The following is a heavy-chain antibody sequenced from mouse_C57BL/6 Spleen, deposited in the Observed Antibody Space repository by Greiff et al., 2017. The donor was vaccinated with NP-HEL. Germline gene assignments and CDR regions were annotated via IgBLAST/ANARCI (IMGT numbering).Heavy chain of an antibody. CDR3: ARSYDYDVYFDY. CDR2: IDPSDSYT. CDR1: GYTFTSYW. D-gene: IGHD2-4*01. V-gene: IGHV1-69*01. Sequence: VQLQQSGAELVMPGASVKLSCKASGYTFTSYWMHWVKQRPGQGLEWIGEIDPSDSYTNYNQKFKGKSTLTVDKSSSTAYMQLSSLTSEDSAVYYCARSYDYDVYFDYWGQGTTLTVSS. J-gene: IGHJ2*01.